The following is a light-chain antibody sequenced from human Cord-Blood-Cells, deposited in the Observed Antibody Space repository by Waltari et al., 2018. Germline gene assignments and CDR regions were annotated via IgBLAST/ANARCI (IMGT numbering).Light chain of an antibody. Sequence: SYEMTQPPSVSASPGQTASITCSGVKLGAKYAGWYQQKPGQSTVLVIYQDSKRPSGSPERFSGSNSGNTATLTISGTQAMDEADYYCQAWDSITHVVFGGGTKLTVL. J-gene: IGLJ2*01. V-gene: IGLV3-1*01. CDR2: QDS. CDR3: QAWDSITHVV. CDR1: KLGAKY.